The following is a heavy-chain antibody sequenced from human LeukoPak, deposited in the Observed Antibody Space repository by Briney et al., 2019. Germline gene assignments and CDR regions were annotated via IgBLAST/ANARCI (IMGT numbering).Heavy chain of an antibody. CDR1: GYTLTELS. J-gene: IGHJ4*02. CDR3: ATLGIAAAGMDIDY. CDR2: FDPGDGET. D-gene: IGHD6-13*01. V-gene: IGHV1-24*01. Sequence: ASVKVSCKVSGYTLTELSMHWVRQAPGKGLEWMGGFDPGDGETIYAQKFQGRVTMTEDTSTDTAYMELSSLRSEDTAVYYCATLGIAAAGMDIDYWGQGTLVTVSS.